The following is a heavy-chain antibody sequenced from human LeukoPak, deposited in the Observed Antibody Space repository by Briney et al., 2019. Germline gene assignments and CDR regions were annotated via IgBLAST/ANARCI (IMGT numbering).Heavy chain of an antibody. V-gene: IGHV5-51*01. CDR1: GYSFTSYW. J-gene: IGHJ5*02. CDR2: IYPGDSDT. D-gene: IGHD2-2*01. CDR3: ARQIYDCSSTSCSEYNWFDP. Sequence: GESLKISCKGSGYSFTSYWIGWVRQMPGKGLEWMGIIYPGDSDTRYSPSFQGQVTISADKSISTAYLQWSSLKASDTAMYYCARQIYDCSSTSCSEYNWFDPWGQGTLVTVSS.